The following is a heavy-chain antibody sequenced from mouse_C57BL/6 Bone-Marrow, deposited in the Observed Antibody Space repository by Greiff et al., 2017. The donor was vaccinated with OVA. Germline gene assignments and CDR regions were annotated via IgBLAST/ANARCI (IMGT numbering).Heavy chain of an antibody. CDR2: IDPSASYT. Sequence: VQLQQPGAELVMPGASVKLSCKASGYTFTSYWMHWVKQRPGQGLEWIGEIDPSASYTNYNQKFKGKSTLTVDKSSSTAYMQLSSLTSEDSAVYYCASIQINYYGSSYAMDYWGQGTSVTVSS. CDR1: GYTFTSYW. CDR3: ASIQINYYGSSYAMDY. V-gene: IGHV1-69*01. D-gene: IGHD1-1*01. J-gene: IGHJ4*01.